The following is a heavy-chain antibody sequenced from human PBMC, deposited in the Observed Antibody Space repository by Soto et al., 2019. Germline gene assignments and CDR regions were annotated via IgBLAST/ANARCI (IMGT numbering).Heavy chain of an antibody. D-gene: IGHD5-12*01. CDR1: GYTFTSYY. Sequence: GASVKVSCKASGYTFTSYYMHWVRQAPGQGLEWMGWISANNGNTHYAQKLQGRVTMTTDTSTSTAYMELRSLRSDDTAVYYCARVQSGYDFAFWGQGTLVTVSS. CDR2: ISANNGNT. CDR3: ARVQSGYDFAF. V-gene: IGHV1-18*04. J-gene: IGHJ4*02.